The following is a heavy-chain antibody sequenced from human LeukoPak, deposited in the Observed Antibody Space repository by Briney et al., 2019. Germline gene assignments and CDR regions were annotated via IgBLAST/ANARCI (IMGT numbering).Heavy chain of an antibody. Sequence: SETLSLTCAVYGGSFSRYYWSWIRQPPEKGLEWIGEINHSGNTNNNPSLKSRVTISVDTSKNQFSLNLSSVTAADTAVYYCARGGAARLHFQNWGQGTLVTVSS. CDR1: GGSFSRYY. J-gene: IGHJ1*01. D-gene: IGHD6-6*01. CDR2: INHSGNT. V-gene: IGHV4-34*01. CDR3: ARGGAARLHFQN.